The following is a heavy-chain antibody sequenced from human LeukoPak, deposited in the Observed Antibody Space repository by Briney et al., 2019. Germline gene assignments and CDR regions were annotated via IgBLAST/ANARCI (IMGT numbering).Heavy chain of an antibody. J-gene: IGHJ5*02. Sequence: ASVKVSCKASGYTFTSYDINWVRQATGQGLEWMGWMNPNSGNTGYAQKFQGRFTMARNTSISTAYMELSSLRSEDTAVYYCARVRAVVVPAAMSRAPLGRYNWFDPWGQGTLVTVSS. V-gene: IGHV1-8*01. CDR1: GYTFTSYD. D-gene: IGHD2-2*01. CDR3: ARVRAVVVPAAMSRAPLGRYNWFDP. CDR2: MNPNSGNT.